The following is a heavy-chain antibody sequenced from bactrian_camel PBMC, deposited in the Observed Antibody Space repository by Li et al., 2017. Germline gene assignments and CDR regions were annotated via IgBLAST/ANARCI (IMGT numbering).Heavy chain of an antibody. CDR1: GYSDRRYC. CDR3: AATGGWCSAYRPLDRARYPY. D-gene: IGHD1*01. Sequence: HVQLVESGGGSVQAGGSLQLSCAASGYSDRRYCMGWFRQAPGKEREGVAAIDGAGRISYADSVKDRFTIAKDNAKNTLYLQMNSLKPVDTAMYYCAATGGWCSAYRPLDRARYPYWGQGTQVTVS. J-gene: IGHJ4*01. V-gene: IGHV3S26*01. CDR2: IDGAGRI.